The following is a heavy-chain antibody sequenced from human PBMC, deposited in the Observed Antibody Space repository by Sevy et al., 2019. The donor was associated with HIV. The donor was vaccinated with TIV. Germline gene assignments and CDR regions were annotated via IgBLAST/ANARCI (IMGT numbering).Heavy chain of an antibody. CDR3: AKGPTSRAYYYGSGSYSLEY. J-gene: IGHJ4*02. CDR2: ISHDGRHK. Sequence: GGSLRLSCAASVFTFSSNGKHWVRQAPGKGLEWVAVISHDGRHKYSADSVKGRFTISRDNSNNTLYLQMNSLRAEDTAVYYCAKGPTSRAYYYGSGSYSLEYWGQGTLVTVSS. D-gene: IGHD3-10*01. CDR1: VFTFSSNG. V-gene: IGHV3-30*18.